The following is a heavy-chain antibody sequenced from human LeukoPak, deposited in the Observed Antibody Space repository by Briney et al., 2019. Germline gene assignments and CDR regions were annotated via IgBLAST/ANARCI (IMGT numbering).Heavy chain of an antibody. J-gene: IGHJ3*02. D-gene: IGHD4-17*01. V-gene: IGHV3-7*05. CDR3: ARERYGRDAFDI. CDR1: GFTFSRNW. Sequence: GGSLRLSCAASGFTFSRNWMSWVRQAPGKGLEGVANIKQDGSDKYYVDSVKGRFTISRDNAKNSLCLQMNSLRAEDTAVYYCARERYGRDAFDIWGQGTMVAVSS. CDR2: IKQDGSDK.